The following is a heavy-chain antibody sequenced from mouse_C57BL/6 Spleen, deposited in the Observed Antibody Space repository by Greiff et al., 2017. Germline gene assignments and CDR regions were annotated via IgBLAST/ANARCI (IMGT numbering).Heavy chain of an antibody. D-gene: IGHD2-4*01. CDR1: GYTFTTYW. J-gene: IGHJ4*01. CDR3: AKRDVYDYIQDYAMDY. V-gene: IGHV1-53*01. CDR2: FNPCNGGT. Sequence: VQLQQPGTELVKPGASVKLSCKASGYTFTTYWMHWVKQRPGQGLEWIGNFNPCNGGTNYNEKFKGKATLTVDKSSSTAYMKLSSLTSEESAVYYCAKRDVYDYIQDYAMDYWGQGTSVTVSS.